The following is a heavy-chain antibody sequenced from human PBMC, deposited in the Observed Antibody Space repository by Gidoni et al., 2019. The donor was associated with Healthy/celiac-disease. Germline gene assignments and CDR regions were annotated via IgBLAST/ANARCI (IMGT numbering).Heavy chain of an antibody. CDR3: ARAHERYSSSSSHIDY. Sequence: QVQLQQWGAGLLKPSETLSLTCAVYGGSFSGYYWSWIRQPPGKGLEWIGEINHSGSTNYNPSLKSRVTISVDTSKNQFSLKLSSVTAADTAVYYCARAHERYSSSSSHIDYWGQGTLVTVSS. J-gene: IGHJ4*02. CDR2: INHSGST. CDR1: GGSFSGYY. V-gene: IGHV4-34*01. D-gene: IGHD6-6*01.